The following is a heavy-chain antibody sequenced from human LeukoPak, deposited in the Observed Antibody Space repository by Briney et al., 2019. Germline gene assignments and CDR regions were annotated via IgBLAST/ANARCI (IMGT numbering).Heavy chain of an antibody. V-gene: IGHV1-8*01. CDR3: AKYYYYDSSAITD. CDR1: GYTFTIYD. J-gene: IGHJ4*02. CDR2: MNLNSGNT. D-gene: IGHD3-22*01. Sequence: GASVKVSRKASGYTFTIYDINWVRQATGQGLEWMGWMNLNSGNTGYAQKFQGRVTMIRNTSISTAYMELSSLRSEDTALYYCAKYYYYDSSAITDWGQGTLVTVSS.